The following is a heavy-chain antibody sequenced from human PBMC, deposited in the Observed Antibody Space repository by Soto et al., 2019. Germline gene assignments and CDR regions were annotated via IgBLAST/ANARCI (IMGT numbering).Heavy chain of an antibody. CDR1: GGSISSYY. D-gene: IGHD2-15*01. J-gene: IGHJ4*02. V-gene: IGHV4-59*08. CDR2: IYYSGIT. Sequence: SETLSLTCTVSGGSISSYYWSWIRQPPGKGLEWIGYIYYSGITNYNPSLKSRVTISVDTSKSQFSLKLSSVAAADTAVYYCARRRSGGRDFDYWGQGTLVTVSS. CDR3: ARRRSGGRDFDY.